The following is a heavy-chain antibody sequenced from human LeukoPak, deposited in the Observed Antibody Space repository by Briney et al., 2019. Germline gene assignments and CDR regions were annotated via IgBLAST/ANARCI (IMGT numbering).Heavy chain of an antibody. CDR3: ARDRGSSALYFHY. J-gene: IGHJ4*02. Sequence: GGSLRLSCAASGFTFSSYWMSWVRGARGKGREGGANIKQGGSEKFYGDSVKGRFTISRDNAKNSLYLQMNSLRAEDTAVYYCARDRGSSALYFHYWGQGTLVTVSS. CDR1: GFTFSSYW. D-gene: IGHD3-10*01. V-gene: IGHV3-7*03. CDR2: IKQGGSEK.